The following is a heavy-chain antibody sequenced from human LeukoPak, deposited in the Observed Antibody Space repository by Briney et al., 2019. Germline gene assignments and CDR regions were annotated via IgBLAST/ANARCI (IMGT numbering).Heavy chain of an antibody. CDR1: GYTFTSYA. Sequence: ASVKVSCKASGYTFTSYAMNWVRQAPGQGLEWMGWMNPNSGNTGYAQKFQGRVTITRNTSISTAYMELSSLRSEDTAVYYCARSGGSGYSYGLFVYYYYYYMDVWGKGTTVTVSS. CDR2: MNPNSGNT. D-gene: IGHD5-18*01. V-gene: IGHV1-8*03. J-gene: IGHJ6*03. CDR3: ARSGGSGYSYGLFVYYYYYYMDV.